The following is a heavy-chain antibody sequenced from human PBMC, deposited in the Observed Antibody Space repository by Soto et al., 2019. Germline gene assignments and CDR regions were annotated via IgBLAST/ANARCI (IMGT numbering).Heavy chain of an antibody. J-gene: IGHJ5*02. CDR1: GCNIVSAGYS. V-gene: IGHV4-30-2*01. D-gene: IGHD3-10*01. CDR3: ARAQFYSGSGNYNSLMFDP. CDR2: IYHSGTI. Sequence: SETLSLTCSFSGCNIVSAGYSWSWIRQPPGVGLEWIGYIYHSGTILYNPSLKTRLTISLDMSNNKFSLTLNSVTAADAAVYYCARAQFYSGSGNYNSLMFDPWGQGTPVTVSS.